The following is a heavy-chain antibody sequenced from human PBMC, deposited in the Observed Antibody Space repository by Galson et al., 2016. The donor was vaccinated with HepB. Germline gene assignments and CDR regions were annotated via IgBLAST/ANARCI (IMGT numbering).Heavy chain of an antibody. Sequence: SVKVSCKASGYAYTSYGINWLRQAPGQGPEWMGWIRAANGNTLYAPKFQGRVTLTTDTSTSTAYMELTSLNSDDTAVYYCARSSFGVSNPWGQGTLVTVSS. CDR1: GYAYTSYG. D-gene: IGHD3-3*01. J-gene: IGHJ5*02. V-gene: IGHV1-18*04. CDR2: IRAANGNT. CDR3: ARSSFGVSNP.